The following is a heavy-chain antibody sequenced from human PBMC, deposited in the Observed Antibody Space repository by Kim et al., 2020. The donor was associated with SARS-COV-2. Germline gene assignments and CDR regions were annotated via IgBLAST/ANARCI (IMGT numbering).Heavy chain of an antibody. V-gene: IGHV3-21*01. J-gene: IGHJ6*02. D-gene: IGHD5-18*01. CDR1: GFTFSSYS. CDR3: ARDGGYSYGPSGHYYYYGMDV. Sequence: GGSLRLSCAASGFTFSSYSMNWVRQAPGKGLEWAPSISVSSSYIYYADSGKGRFTISRDNAKNSLYLQMNSRRAEDTAVYSWARDGGYSYGPSGHYYYYGMDVWGQGTTDTVSS. CDR2: ISVSSSYI.